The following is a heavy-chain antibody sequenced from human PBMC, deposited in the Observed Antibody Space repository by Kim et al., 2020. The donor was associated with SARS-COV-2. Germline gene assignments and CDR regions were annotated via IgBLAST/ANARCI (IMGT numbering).Heavy chain of an antibody. CDR1: GFTFSSYS. CDR2: ISSSSSTI. D-gene: IGHD1-1*01. Sequence: GGSLRLSCAASGFTFSSYSMNWVRQAPGKGLEWVSYISSSSSTIEYADSVKGRFTISRDNAKNSLYLQMNSLRDEDTAVYYCARDWEDLRYRYYYGMDVWGQGTTVTVSS. V-gene: IGHV3-48*02. J-gene: IGHJ6*02. CDR3: ARDWEDLRYRYYYGMDV.